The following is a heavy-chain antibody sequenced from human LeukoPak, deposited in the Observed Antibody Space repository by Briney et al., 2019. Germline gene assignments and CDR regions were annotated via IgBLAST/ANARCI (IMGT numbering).Heavy chain of an antibody. V-gene: IGHV3-7*01. CDR3: SADPGDY. J-gene: IGHJ4*02. D-gene: IGHD7-27*01. CDR2: INQDGSEK. CDR1: GGSISSSSYY. Sequence: PSETLSLTCTVSGGSISSSSYYWGWIRQPPGKGLEWVANINQDGSEKYYVDSVEGRFNISRDNARNSLYLQMNSLGVDDTAVYFCSADPGDYWGQGTLVSVSS.